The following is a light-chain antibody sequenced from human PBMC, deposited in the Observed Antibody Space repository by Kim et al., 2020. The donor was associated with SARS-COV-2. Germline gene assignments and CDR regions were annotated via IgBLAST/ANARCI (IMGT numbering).Light chain of an antibody. CDR1: SSDVGGYNY. J-gene: IGLJ1*01. CDR3: SSYTSSSTLYV. CDR2: DVS. Sequence: QSITIACTGTSSDVGGYNYVSWYQQHPGKAPKRMIYDVSNRPSGVSSRFSGSKSGNTASLTISGLQAEDEADYYCSSYTSSSTLYVFGTGTKVTVL. V-gene: IGLV2-14*03.